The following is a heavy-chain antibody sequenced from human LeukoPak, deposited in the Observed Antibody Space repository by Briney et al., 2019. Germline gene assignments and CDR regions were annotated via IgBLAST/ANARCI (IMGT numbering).Heavy chain of an antibody. J-gene: IGHJ3*02. CDR2: MNPRSGNT. V-gene: IGHV1-8*03. CDR3: ALSRHDVFYI. Sequence: ASVKVSCKASGYTFTFYDIQWVRQAAGQGLEWMGWMNPRSGNTGCAQNFLGRITLTRNTSTSMAYMELTSLKSEDTAEYHCALSRHDVFYIWGQGTTVTVS. CDR1: GYTFTFYD.